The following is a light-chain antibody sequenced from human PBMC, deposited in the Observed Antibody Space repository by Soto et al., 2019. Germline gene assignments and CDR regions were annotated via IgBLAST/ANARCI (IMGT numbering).Light chain of an antibody. V-gene: IGLV2-8*01. Sequence: QSALTQPPSASGSPGQSVTISCTGTNSDVGGYDYVSWYQQHPGKAPKLMFYEVSKRPSGVPDRFSGSKSGNTASLTVSGLQAEDEADYYCSSYAGSNNLVFGGGTKLTVL. CDR1: NSDVGGYDY. CDR3: SSYAGSNNLV. CDR2: EVS. J-gene: IGLJ2*01.